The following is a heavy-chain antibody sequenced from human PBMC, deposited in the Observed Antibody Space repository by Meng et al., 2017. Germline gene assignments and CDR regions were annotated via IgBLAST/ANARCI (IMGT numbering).Heavy chain of an antibody. CDR1: GFTFSSYW. CDR2: IKQDGSEK. CDR3: ARVEWELLGWYFDY. V-gene: IGHV3-7*04. Sequence: GGSLRLSCAASGFTFSSYWMSWVRQAPGKGLEWVANIKQDGSEKYYVGSVKGRFTISRDNAKNSLYLQMNSLRAEDTAVYYCARVEWELLGWYFDYWGQGTLVTVSS. J-gene: IGHJ4*02. D-gene: IGHD1-26*01.